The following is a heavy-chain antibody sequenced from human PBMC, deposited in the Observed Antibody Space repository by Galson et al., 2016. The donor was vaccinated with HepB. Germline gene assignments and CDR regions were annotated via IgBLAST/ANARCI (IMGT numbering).Heavy chain of an antibody. J-gene: IGHJ4*02. CDR2: IHHSGSS. Sequence: SETLSLTCAVSGDSVISNNWWSWVRQPPGKGLEWIGEIHHSGSSNYNPSLKSRVTTSVDKSKNQFSLRLTSVTVADAAVYYCARLSATYYVDNWGQGTLVTVSS. V-gene: IGHV4-4*02. CDR1: GDSVISNNW. CDR3: ARLSATYYVDN.